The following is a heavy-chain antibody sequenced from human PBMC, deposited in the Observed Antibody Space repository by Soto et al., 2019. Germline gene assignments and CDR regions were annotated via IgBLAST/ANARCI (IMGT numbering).Heavy chain of an antibody. V-gene: IGHV4-59*08. CDR2: IYYSGST. Sequence: PSETLSLTCTVSGGSTSSYYWSWIRQPPGKGLEWIGYIYYSGSTNYNPSLKSRVTISVDTSKNQFSLKLSSVTAADTAVYYCASSYCSSTSCYEGVFDYWGQGTLVTVSS. J-gene: IGHJ4*02. D-gene: IGHD2-2*01. CDR3: ASSYCSSTSCYEGVFDY. CDR1: GGSTSSYY.